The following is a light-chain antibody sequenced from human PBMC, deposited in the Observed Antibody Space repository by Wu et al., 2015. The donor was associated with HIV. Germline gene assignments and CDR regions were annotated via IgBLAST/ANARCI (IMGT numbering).Light chain of an antibody. CDR2: GAS. CDR3: QQYNNWRS. CDR1: RSVNSN. J-gene: IGKJ2*03. Sequence: EIVMTQSPATLSVSPGERATLSCRASRSVNSNLAWYQQKPGQAPRLLIYGASTRATGVPARFTGSGSGTEFTLTISSLQSEDFAVYYCQQYNNWRSFGQGTKLEIK. V-gene: IGKV3-15*01.